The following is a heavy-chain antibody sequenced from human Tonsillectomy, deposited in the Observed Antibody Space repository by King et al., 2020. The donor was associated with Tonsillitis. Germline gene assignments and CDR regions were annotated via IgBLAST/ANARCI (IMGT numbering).Heavy chain of an antibody. J-gene: IGHJ4*02. D-gene: IGHD1-26*01. CDR3: ARATKAGFDFSGFDY. CDR2: ISYDGSDG. Sequence: VQLVESGGGVVQPGRSLRLSCAASGFTFSSYVMHWVRQAPGKGLEWVAVISYDGSDGNYADSVKGRFTISRDNSKNTVYLQMNSLRAEDTAVYYCARATKAGFDFSGFDYWGQGTLLTVSS. V-gene: IGHV3-30*01. CDR1: GFTFSSYV.